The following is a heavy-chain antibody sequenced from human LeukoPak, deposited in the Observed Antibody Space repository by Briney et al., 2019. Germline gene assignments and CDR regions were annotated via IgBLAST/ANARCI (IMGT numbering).Heavy chain of an antibody. Sequence: PGGSLRLSCAASGFTFSSYTMNWVRQAPGKGLEWISSITSSSTYIDYADSVKGRFTVSRDNAKSSLYLQMNSLRAEDTAVYYCARVYYYDSNGLYFDYWGQGTLVTVSS. V-gene: IGHV3-21*01. CDR3: ARVYYYDSNGLYFDY. D-gene: IGHD3-22*01. J-gene: IGHJ4*02. CDR1: GFTFSSYT. CDR2: ITSSSTYI.